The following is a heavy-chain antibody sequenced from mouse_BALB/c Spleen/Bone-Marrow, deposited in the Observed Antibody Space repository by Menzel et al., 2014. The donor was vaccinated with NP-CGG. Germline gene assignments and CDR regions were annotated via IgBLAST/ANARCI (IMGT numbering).Heavy chain of an antibody. Sequence: DVQLVESGGGLVQPGGSLRLSCATSGFTFTDYYMSWVRQPPGKALEWLGFIRNKANAYTTEYSASVKGRFTISRDNSQSILYLQMNILRAEDSAIYYCARALYPRAMDYWGQGTSVTVSS. CDR1: GFTFTDYY. D-gene: IGHD2-1*01. CDR3: ARALYPRAMDY. CDR2: IRNKANAYTT. J-gene: IGHJ4*01. V-gene: IGHV7-3*02.